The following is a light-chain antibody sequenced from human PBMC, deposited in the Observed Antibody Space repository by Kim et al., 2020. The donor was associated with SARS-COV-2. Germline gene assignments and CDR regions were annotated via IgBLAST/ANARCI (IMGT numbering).Light chain of an antibody. CDR2: KAS. Sequence: EIQMTQSPSTLSASVGDRVTITCRASQSVSSWLAWYQQKPGKAPKLLIYKASTLEGGVPSRFSGRGSGTEFTLTINTLQPDDFATYSCQQYDSHPYTFGQGTKLEIK. CDR3: QQYDSHPYT. V-gene: IGKV1-5*03. J-gene: IGKJ2*01. CDR1: QSVSSW.